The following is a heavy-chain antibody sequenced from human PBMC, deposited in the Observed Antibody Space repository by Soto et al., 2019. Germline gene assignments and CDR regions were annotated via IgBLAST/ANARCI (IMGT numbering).Heavy chain of an antibody. CDR1: GGSISSISHS. Sequence: SETLSLTCTVSGGSISSISHSWGWIRQSPGQGLEWIGNIFYNGITYYNPSLKSRVTISADTSKNHFSLKLRSVTVADTAVYSCARIVTGTQYYFDFWGQGSLATVSS. V-gene: IGHV4-39*02. J-gene: IGHJ4*02. CDR2: IFYNGIT. CDR3: ARIVTGTQYYFDF. D-gene: IGHD1-1*01.